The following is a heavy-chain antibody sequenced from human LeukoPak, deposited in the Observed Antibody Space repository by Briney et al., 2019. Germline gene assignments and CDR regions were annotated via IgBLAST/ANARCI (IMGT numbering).Heavy chain of an antibody. V-gene: IGHV2-5*01. J-gene: IGHJ4*02. D-gene: IGHD4-23*01. Sequence: SGPTLVKPTQTLTLTCTFSGFSLSPSGVGVRWIRQPPGKALEWLVLIYWNDDKRYSPSLKSRLTITKDTSKNQVVLTMTNMDTVDTATYYCAHRWGGLRWPYFDYWGQGTLVTVSS. CDR2: IYWNDDK. CDR3: AHRWGGLRWPYFDY. CDR1: GFSLSPSGVG.